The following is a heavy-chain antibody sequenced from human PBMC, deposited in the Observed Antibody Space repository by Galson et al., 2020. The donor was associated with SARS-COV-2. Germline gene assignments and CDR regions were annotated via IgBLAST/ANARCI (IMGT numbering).Heavy chain of an antibody. Sequence: ASVKVSCKASGYTFINYGVIWVRQAPGQGPEWMGWISPFSGKTVYAQKLQDRVTMTTDIITRTASMELRSLRSDDTAVYYCARDADCSAGNCYFDYWGQGTLVTVSS. CDR3: ARDADCSAGNCYFDY. CDR2: ISPFSGKT. CDR1: GYTFINYG. J-gene: IGHJ4*02. D-gene: IGHD2-15*01. V-gene: IGHV1-18*01.